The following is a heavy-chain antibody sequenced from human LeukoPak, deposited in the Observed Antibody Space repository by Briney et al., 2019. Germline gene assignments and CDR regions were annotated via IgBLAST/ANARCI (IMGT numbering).Heavy chain of an antibody. D-gene: IGHD3-9*01. V-gene: IGHV1-2*06. CDR1: GYTFTGYY. CDR3: TRGFSHLTPLDY. Sequence: ASVKVSCKASGYTFTGYYIHWVRQAPGQGLEWMGRINPNSGGTNYAQKFQGRVTMTRNTSISTAYMELSSLRSEDTSIYYCTRGFSHLTPLDYWGQGTLVTVSS. CDR2: INPNSGGT. J-gene: IGHJ4*02.